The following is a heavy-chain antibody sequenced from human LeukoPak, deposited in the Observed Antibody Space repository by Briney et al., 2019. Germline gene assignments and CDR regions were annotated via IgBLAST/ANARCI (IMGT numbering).Heavy chain of an antibody. CDR1: GYTFTGYY. CDR2: INPNSGGT. CDR3: ARGCRGSSTSCYRNDY. V-gene: IGHV1-2*02. J-gene: IGHJ4*02. Sequence: ASVKVSCKASGYTFTGYYMHWVRQAPGQGLVWMGWINPNSGGTNYAQKFQGRVTMTRDTSISTAYMELSRLRSDDTAVYYCARGCRGSSTSCYRNDYWGQGTLVTVSS. D-gene: IGHD2-2*01.